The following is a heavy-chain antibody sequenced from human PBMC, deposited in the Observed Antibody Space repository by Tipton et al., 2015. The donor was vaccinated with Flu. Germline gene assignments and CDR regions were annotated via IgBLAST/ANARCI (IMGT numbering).Heavy chain of an antibody. V-gene: IGHV3-7*03. J-gene: IGHJ4*02. CDR3: AKDIEFGGALIAAAGFDS. CDR2: MSLDESTT. Sequence: GSLRLSCAASGFTFSTKWMYWVRQAPGKGLEWVASMSLDESTTYFVDSVRGRFTITRDNAKNSLYLQMNSLRAEDTAFYYCAKDIEFGGALIAAAGFDSWGQGTLVTISS. D-gene: IGHD6-13*01. CDR1: GFTFSTKW.